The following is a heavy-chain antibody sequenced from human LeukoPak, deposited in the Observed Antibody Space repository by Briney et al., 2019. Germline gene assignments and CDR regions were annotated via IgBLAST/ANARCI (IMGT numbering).Heavy chain of an antibody. V-gene: IGHV4-38-2*01. CDR3: ASLGDLPGFDP. D-gene: IGHD3-10*01. CDR1: GYSFSSGYY. Sequence: SETLSLTCAVSGYSFSSGYYWGWIRQPPGKGLEWIGSIYHSGSTYYNPSLKSRVTISVDTSKNQFSLKLSSVTAADTAVYYCASLGDLPGFDPWGQGTLVTVSS. CDR2: IYHSGST. J-gene: IGHJ5*02.